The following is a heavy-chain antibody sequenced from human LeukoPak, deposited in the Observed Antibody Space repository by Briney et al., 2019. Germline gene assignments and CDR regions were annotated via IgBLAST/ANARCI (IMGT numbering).Heavy chain of an antibody. D-gene: IGHD7-27*01. CDR3: AREKTGAGAFDI. CDR2: IYYSGSEST. J-gene: IGHJ3*02. CDR1: GGSISGHY. V-gene: IGHV4-59*11. Sequence: SETLSLTCTVSGGSISGHYWSWIRQPPGKGLEWIGNIYYSGSESTNYNPSFKSRVAISTDTSKNHFSLKLSSVAAADTAVYYCAREKTGAGAFDIWGQGTMVTVSS.